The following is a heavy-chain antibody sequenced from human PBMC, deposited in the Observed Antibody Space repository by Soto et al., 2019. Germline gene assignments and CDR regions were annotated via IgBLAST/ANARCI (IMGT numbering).Heavy chain of an antibody. CDR1: GFTFSSYA. V-gene: IGHV3-23*01. CDR2: ISGSGGST. J-gene: IGHJ5*02. D-gene: IGHD2-2*01. Sequence: EVQLLESGGGLVQPGGSLRLSCAASGFTFSSYAMSWVRQAPGKGLEWVSAISGSGGSTYYADSVKGRFTISRDNSKNTLYLQMNSLRAEDTAVYYCAKVGDCSSTSCYAGWFDPWGQGTLVTFSS. CDR3: AKVGDCSSTSCYAGWFDP.